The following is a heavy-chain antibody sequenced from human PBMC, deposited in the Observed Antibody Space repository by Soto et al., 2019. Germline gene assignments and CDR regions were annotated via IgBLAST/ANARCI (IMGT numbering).Heavy chain of an antibody. J-gene: IGHJ4*02. CDR2: IGTAGGT. CDR3: ARAWRGLWFGELSALDY. Sequence: GGSLRLSCAASGFTFSSYDMHWVRQATGKGLEWVSAIGTAGGTYYPGSVKGRFTISRENAKNSLYLQMNSLRAEDTAVYYCARAWRGLWFGELSALDYWGQGTLGTVSS. D-gene: IGHD3-10*01. V-gene: IGHV3-13*01. CDR1: GFTFSSYD.